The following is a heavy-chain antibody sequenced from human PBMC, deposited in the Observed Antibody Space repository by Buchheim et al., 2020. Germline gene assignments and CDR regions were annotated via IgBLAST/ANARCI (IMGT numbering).Heavy chain of an antibody. CDR1: GFTFSSYG. J-gene: IGHJ4*02. D-gene: IGHD3-22*01. CDR3: ARQGDTYYYDSSGYFDY. V-gene: IGHV3-30*03. Sequence: VQLVESGGGLVQPGGSLRLSCAASGFTFSSYGMHWVRQAPGKGLEWVAVISYDGSNKYYADSVKGRFTISRDNSKNTLYLQMNSLRAEDTAVYYCARQGDTYYYDSSGYFDYWGQGTL. CDR2: ISYDGSNK.